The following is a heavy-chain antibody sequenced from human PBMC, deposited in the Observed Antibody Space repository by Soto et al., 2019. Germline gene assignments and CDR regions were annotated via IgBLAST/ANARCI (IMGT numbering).Heavy chain of an antibody. J-gene: IGHJ4*02. Sequence: SETLSLTCTVSGGSINTFYWSWVRQPAGKGLEWIGRIFSSGSTSFNPSLESRVAMSVDTSKNHFSLNLSSVNAADMAVYYCAREGSYSAYNFAHGIQLWSFDFWGQGALVTVS. CDR3: AREGSYSAYNFAHGIQLWSFDF. CDR1: GGSINTFY. D-gene: IGHD5-12*01. V-gene: IGHV4-4*07. CDR2: IFSSGST.